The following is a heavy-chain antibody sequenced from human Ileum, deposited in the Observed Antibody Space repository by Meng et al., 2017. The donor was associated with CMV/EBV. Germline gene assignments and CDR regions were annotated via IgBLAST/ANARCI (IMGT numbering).Heavy chain of an antibody. CDR2: MNPNSGNT. J-gene: IGHJ3*02. V-gene: IGHV1-8*01. Sequence: ASVKVSCKPSGYTFTSYDIHWVRQATGQGLEWMGWMNPNSGNTGHAQKFQGRVTMTRNTSITTAYMELSSLGSQDTAVYYCAKDPRSRGDDAFDIWGQGTMVTVSS. CDR1: GYTFTSYD. CDR3: AKDPRSRGDDAFDI. D-gene: IGHD6-13*01.